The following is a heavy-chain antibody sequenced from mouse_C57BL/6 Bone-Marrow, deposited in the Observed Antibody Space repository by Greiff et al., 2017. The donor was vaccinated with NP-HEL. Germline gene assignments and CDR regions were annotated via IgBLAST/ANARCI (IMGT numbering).Heavy chain of an antibody. Sequence: VKLMESGAELVKPGASVKLSCKASGYTFTEYTIHWVKQRSGQGLEWIGWFYPGSGSIKYNEKFKDKATLTADKSSSTVYMELSRLTSEDSAVYFCARHELFPFYFDYWGQGTTLTVSS. CDR3: ARHELFPFYFDY. J-gene: IGHJ2*01. CDR2: FYPGSGSI. CDR1: GYTFTEYT. V-gene: IGHV1-62-2*01.